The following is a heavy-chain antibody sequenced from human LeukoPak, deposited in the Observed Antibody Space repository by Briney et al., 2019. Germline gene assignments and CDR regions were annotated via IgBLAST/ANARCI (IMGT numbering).Heavy chain of an antibody. CDR2: IYYSGST. CDR1: GGSISSGTYY. CDR3: ARETYYDYVWGSYRYSDY. J-gene: IGHJ4*02. Sequence: SETLSLTCTVSGGSISSGTYYWSWLRQHPGKGLEWIGYIYYSGSTYYNMSLKSRVTMSLDTSKNQLSLKLSSVTAADTAVYYCARETYYDYVWGSYRYSDYWGQGTLVTVSS. D-gene: IGHD3-16*02. V-gene: IGHV4-31*03.